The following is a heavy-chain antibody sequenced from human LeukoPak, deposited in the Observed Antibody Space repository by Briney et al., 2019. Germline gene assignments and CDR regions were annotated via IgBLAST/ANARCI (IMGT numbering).Heavy chain of an antibody. D-gene: IGHD6-13*01. J-gene: IGHJ4*02. Sequence: GGSLRLSCVASELPFSTYWMTWVRQAPGKGLEWVSAISGSGGSTYYADSVKGRFTISRDNSKNTLYLQMNSLRAEDTAVYYCAKVVAAAGPYYFDYWGQGTLVTVSS. CDR2: ISGSGGST. CDR1: ELPFSTYW. V-gene: IGHV3-23*01. CDR3: AKVVAAAGPYYFDY.